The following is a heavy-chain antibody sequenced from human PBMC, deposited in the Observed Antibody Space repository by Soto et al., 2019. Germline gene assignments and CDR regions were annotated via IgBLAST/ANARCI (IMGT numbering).Heavy chain of an antibody. V-gene: IGHV4-59*08. CDR1: VGSISSYY. Sequence: SETLSLTCTVSVGSISSYYWSWIRQPPGKGLEWIGYIYYSGSTNYNPSLKSRVNISVDTSKNQFSLKLSSVTAADTAVYYCARQGIIAARPFGDYYYYMDVWGKGTTVTVSS. J-gene: IGHJ6*03. D-gene: IGHD6-6*01. CDR2: IYYSGST. CDR3: ARQGIIAARPFGDYYYYMDV.